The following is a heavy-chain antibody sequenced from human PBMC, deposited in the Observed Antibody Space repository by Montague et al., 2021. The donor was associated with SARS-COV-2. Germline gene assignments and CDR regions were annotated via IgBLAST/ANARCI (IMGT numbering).Heavy chain of an antibody. Sequence: SETLSLTCTVSGGSVSSSSYYWGLLRQPPEKGLGWVGIFYYSGSTYYPPSLRRLITISVDTSKDHFSMKLSSVTAADTAVYYCASHGYTRIAMIVVVIGYFDYWGQGTLVTVSS. CDR1: GGSVSSSSYY. V-gene: IGHV4-39*02. D-gene: IGHD3-22*01. CDR2: FYYSGST. J-gene: IGHJ4*02. CDR3: ASHGYTRIAMIVVVIGYFDY.